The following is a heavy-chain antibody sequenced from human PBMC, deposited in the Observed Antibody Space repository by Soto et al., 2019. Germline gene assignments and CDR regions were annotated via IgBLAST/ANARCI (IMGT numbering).Heavy chain of an antibody. CDR2: ISYDGSTI. J-gene: IGHJ4*02. D-gene: IGHD5-12*01. CDR1: GFTFSSYA. V-gene: IGHV3-30*18. CDR3: AKGPWHLAHGHYFDY. Sequence: QVQVVGSGGGVVQPGRSLRLSCAASGFTFSSYAMHWVRQAPGKGLEWVAGISYDGSTIYYVDSVKGRFTVSRDNSKNTLYLHMNSLRSEDTAVYSCAKGPWHLAHGHYFDYWGQGTLVTVSS.